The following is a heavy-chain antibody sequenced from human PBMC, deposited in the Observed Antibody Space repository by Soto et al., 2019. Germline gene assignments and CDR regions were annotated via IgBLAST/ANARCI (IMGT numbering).Heavy chain of an antibody. D-gene: IGHD2-2*01. V-gene: IGHV1-18*01. Sequence: ASVKVSCKASGYTFTNYAINWVRQAPGQGLEWMGWISPHNGNTIYAQTLQDRVTMTTDTSTSTAYMELRSLRSDDTAVYFCARGRLYQLLSGNDAFDIWGQGTVVTVSS. CDR2: ISPHNGNT. CDR1: GYTFTNYA. J-gene: IGHJ3*02. CDR3: ARGRLYQLLSGNDAFDI.